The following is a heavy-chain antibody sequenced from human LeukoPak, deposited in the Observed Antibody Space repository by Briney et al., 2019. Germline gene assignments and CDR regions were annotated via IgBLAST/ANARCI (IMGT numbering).Heavy chain of an antibody. J-gene: IGHJ4*02. D-gene: IGHD1-26*01. CDR1: GFTFSDYW. CDR3: ARGNWEPADY. Sequence: PGGSLRLCCAASGFTFSDYWMHWVRQAPGKGLVWVSDIKPDGSSTRYADSVKGRFTISRDNAKNTLYLQMNSLRVEDTAVYYCARGNWEPADYWGQGTLVTVSS. V-gene: IGHV3-74*01. CDR2: IKPDGSST.